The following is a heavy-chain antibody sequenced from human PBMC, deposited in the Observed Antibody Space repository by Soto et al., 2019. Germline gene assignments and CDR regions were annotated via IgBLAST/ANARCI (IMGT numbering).Heavy chain of an antibody. V-gene: IGHV4-39*01. CDR1: GGSISSSSYY. J-gene: IGHJ4*02. Sequence: SETLSLTCTVSGGSISSSSYYWGWIRQPPGKGLEWIGSIYYSGSTYYNPSLKSRVTISVDTSKNQFSLKLSSVTAADTAVYYCARLIPNRHFDYWGQGTLVTVSS. CDR2: IYYSGST. CDR3: ARLIPNRHFDY.